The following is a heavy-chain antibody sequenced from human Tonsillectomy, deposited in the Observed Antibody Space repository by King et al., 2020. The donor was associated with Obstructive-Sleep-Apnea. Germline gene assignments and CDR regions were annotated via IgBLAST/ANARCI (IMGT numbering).Heavy chain of an antibody. CDR1: GYTFTGYY. CDR2: INPNSGGT. Sequence: QLVQSGAEVKKPGASVKVSCKASGYTFTGYYMHWVRQAPGQGLEWMGWINPNSGGTNYAQKFQGWVTMTRDTSISTAYMELSRLRSDDTAVYYCARGITARIAAAGLNEKRNWFDPWGQGTLVTVSS. J-gene: IGHJ5*02. D-gene: IGHD6-13*01. CDR3: ARGITARIAAAGLNEKRNWFDP. V-gene: IGHV1-2*04.